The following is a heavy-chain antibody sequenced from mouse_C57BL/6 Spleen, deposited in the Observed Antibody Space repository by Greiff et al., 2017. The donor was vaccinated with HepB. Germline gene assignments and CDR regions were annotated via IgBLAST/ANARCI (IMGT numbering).Heavy chain of an antibody. CDR3: ARFLYYDYEEYYAMDY. J-gene: IGHJ4*01. CDR1: GYTFTDYY. CDR2: INPNNGGT. D-gene: IGHD2-4*01. Sequence: EVQLQQSGSELVKPGASVKISCKASGYTFTDYYMNWVKQSHGKSLEWIGDINPNNGGTNYNQKLKGKATLTVDKSSSTAYMELRSLTSEDFAVLYWARFLYYDYEEYYAMDYWGQGTSVTVAS. V-gene: IGHV1-26*01.